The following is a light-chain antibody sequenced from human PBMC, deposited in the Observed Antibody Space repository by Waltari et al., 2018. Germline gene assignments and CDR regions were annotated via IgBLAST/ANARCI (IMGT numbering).Light chain of an antibody. Sequence: EIVMTQSPATLSVSPGDRATLPCRASPSISRNVAWYHQKPGQAPRLLIYGASTRATGIPARFSGSGSGTEFTLTISSLQSEDFAVYYCQQYNNWPPDLTFGGGTKVEI. V-gene: IGKV3-15*01. CDR1: PSISRN. CDR3: QQYNNWPPDLT. CDR2: GAS. J-gene: IGKJ4*01.